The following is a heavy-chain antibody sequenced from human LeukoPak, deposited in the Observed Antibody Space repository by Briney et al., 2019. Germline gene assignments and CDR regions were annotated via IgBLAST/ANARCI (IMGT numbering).Heavy chain of an antibody. CDR1: GFTFCPYA. D-gene: IGHD6-19*01. J-gene: IGHJ4*02. V-gene: IGHV3-43*02. Sequence: GGAVRLSCAASGFTFCPYAMYWVRQGPGRGLEWVSVIKADGSGTFYADSVKGRFTISRDNAKSSLYLQMNSLRADDTALYYCAKRRRMTVAGLFDYWGQGTLVTVSS. CDR3: AKRRRMTVAGLFDY. CDR2: IKADGSGT.